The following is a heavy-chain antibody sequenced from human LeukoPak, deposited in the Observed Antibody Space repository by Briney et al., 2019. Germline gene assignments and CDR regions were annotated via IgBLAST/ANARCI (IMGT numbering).Heavy chain of an antibody. D-gene: IGHD3-10*01. Sequence: GESLKISCKGSRYSFTSYWIGWVRQMPGKGLEWMGTIYPSDSDTRYSPSFQGQVTISADKSISTAYLQWSSLKASDTAMYYCARRTESPNYYGSGSCNGFDYWGQGTLVTVSS. CDR1: RYSFTSYW. CDR3: ARRTESPNYYGSGSCNGFDY. J-gene: IGHJ4*02. CDR2: IYPSDSDT. V-gene: IGHV5-51*01.